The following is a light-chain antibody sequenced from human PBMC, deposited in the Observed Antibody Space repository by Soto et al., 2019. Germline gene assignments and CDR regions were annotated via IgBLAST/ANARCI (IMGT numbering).Light chain of an antibody. J-gene: IGKJ5*01. V-gene: IGKV1-33*01. CDR2: HAS. Sequence: DIQMAPSASSLSVSIGYRVTITCQASQNITNNLSWYQQKPGKAPNILIYHASKLAKGVTSRFSGSGSGTDFSFIITSLQREDLATYYCQQYYGLPPLTFGQGTRLEIK. CDR1: QNITNN. CDR3: QQYYGLPPLT.